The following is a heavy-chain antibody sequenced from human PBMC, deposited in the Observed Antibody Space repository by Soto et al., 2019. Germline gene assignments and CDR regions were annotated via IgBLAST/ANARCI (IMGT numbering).Heavy chain of an antibody. CDR3: ARGGAMGVDH. CDR1: GFFFNDKW. Sequence: RLSCTASGFFFNDKWMHWVRQAPGKGLVWVARIDGHSGTTNYADSVRGRFTISRDNAKNTVYLHLNTLTDEDTAVYYCARGGAMGVDHWGQGTLVTVSS. V-gene: IGHV3-74*01. J-gene: IGHJ4*02. CDR2: IDGHSGTT. D-gene: IGHD1-26*01.